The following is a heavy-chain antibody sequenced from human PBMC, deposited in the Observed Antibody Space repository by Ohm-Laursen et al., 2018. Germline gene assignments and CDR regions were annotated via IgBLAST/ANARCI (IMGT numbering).Heavy chain of an antibody. Sequence: ASVKVSCKASGYTFTAYYMHWVRQAPGQGLEWMGWVSTYNGDTNYVQKFHGRVTLTADTSTSTAYMELRSLRSDDTAMYYCARHFSLQDAFDIWGQGTMVTVSS. CDR2: VSTYNGDT. CDR3: ARHFSLQDAFDI. CDR1: GYTFTAYY. D-gene: IGHD2/OR15-2a*01. J-gene: IGHJ3*02. V-gene: IGHV1-18*04.